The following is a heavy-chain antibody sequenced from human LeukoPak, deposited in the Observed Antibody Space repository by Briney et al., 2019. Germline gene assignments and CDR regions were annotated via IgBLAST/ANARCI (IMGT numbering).Heavy chain of an antibody. CDR3: ARDLAAWDV. Sequence: GGSLRLSCAASGFTFSTYVMSWVRQTPGKGLEWVSTISNSGGSTYNADSVKGRFTISRDNSKNTLYLQMNSLRAGDTAVYYCARDLAAWDVWGKGTTVTVSS. J-gene: IGHJ6*04. CDR1: GFTFSTYV. V-gene: IGHV3-23*01. CDR2: ISNSGGST.